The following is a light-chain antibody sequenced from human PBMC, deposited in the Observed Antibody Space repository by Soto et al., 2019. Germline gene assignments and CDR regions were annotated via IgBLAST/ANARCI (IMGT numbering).Light chain of an antibody. CDR3: QQYNNWPRT. Sequence: EIVMTQSPATLSVSPGERVTLSCRASQSVSSRLAWYQQEPGQAPRLLIYGASTRATGIPARFSGSGSGTEFTLTISSLQSEDFAVYYCQQYNNWPRTFGQGTKVDIK. CDR1: QSVSSR. J-gene: IGKJ1*01. V-gene: IGKV3-15*01. CDR2: GAS.